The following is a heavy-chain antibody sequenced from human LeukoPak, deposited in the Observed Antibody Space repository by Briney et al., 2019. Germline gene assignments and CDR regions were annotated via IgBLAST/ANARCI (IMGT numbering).Heavy chain of an antibody. CDR3: ARSMIFPPDSFDY. CDR2: INSDGSST. J-gene: IGHJ4*02. D-gene: IGHD3-22*01. V-gene: IGHV3-74*01. Sequence: GGSLRLSCAASGFTFSSYWMHWVRQAPGKGLVWVSRINSDGSSTSYADSVKGRFTISRDSAKNTLYLQMNSLRAEDTAVYYCARSMIFPPDSFDYWGQGTLVTVSS. CDR1: GFTFSSYW.